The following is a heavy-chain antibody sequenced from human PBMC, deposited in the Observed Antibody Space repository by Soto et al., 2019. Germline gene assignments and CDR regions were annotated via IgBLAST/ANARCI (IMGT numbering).Heavy chain of an antibody. J-gene: IGHJ4*02. CDR3: ARFRQQWLVSADYFDC. V-gene: IGHV3-30-3*01. Sequence: QVQLMESGGAVVQPGRSLRLSCAASGFTFSSYAMHWVRQAPGKGLEWVAIISHDGSSIYYGDSVKGRFTISRDNSKSELYLQMDSLRSEDTAVYYCARFRQQWLVSADYFDCWGQGTLVTVSS. D-gene: IGHD6-19*01. CDR1: GFTFSSYA. CDR2: ISHDGSSI.